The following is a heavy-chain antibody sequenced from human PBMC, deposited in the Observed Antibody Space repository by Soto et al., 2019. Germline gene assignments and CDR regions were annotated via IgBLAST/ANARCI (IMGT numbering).Heavy chain of an antibody. D-gene: IGHD2-15*01. CDR3: AKATRERCIGAHCYPFDF. J-gene: IGHJ4*02. V-gene: IGHV3-53*01. CDR1: GFTVSDNY. CDR2: IYSDVYSAGTT. Sequence: GGSLRLSCEASGFTVSDNYMTWVRQAPGKGLEWVSLIYSDVYSAGTTYYADSVKGRFTIFRDNSKNTMYLQMNNLRADDTAMYHCAKATRERCIGAHCYPFDFWGQGILVTVS.